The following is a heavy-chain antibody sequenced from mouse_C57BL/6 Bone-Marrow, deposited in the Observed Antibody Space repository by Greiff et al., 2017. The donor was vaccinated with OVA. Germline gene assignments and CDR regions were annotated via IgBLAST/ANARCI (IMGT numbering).Heavy chain of an antibody. CDR3: SYYYGSSYRYFDV. J-gene: IGHJ1*03. D-gene: IGHD1-1*01. CDR2: IRNKANNHAT. Sequence: EVQLVESGGGLVQPGGSMKLSCAASGFTFSDAWMDWVRQSPEKGLEWVAEIRNKANNHATYYAESVKGRFTISRDDSKSSVYLQMNSLRAEDTGIYYCSYYYGSSYRYFDVWGTGTTVTVSS. CDR1: GFTFSDAW. V-gene: IGHV6-6*01.